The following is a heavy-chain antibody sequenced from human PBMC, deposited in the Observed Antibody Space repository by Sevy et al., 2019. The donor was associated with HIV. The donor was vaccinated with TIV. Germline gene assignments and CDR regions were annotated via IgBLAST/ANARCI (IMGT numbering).Heavy chain of an antibody. CDR2: ISGSGDST. Sequence: GGSLRLSCVASGFTFSSSAMSWVRQAPGMGLEWVSTISGSGDSTYFADSVKGRFTISRDNSKNTLYLQMDSLRAEGTAVYYCAKGPDYGDYVGWIDPWGQGTLVTVSS. J-gene: IGHJ5*02. D-gene: IGHD4-17*01. V-gene: IGHV3-23*01. CDR3: AKGPDYGDYVGWIDP. CDR1: GFTFSSSA.